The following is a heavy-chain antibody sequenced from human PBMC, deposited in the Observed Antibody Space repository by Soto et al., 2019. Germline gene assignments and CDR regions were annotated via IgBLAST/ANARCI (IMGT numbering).Heavy chain of an antibody. Sequence: GASVKVSCKVSGYTLTELSMHWVRQAPGKGLEWMGGFDPEDGETIYAQKFQGRVTMTEDTSTDTAYMELSSLRSEDTAVYYCATDAPGYCSGGSCYHTIDYWGQGTLVTVSS. J-gene: IGHJ4*02. D-gene: IGHD2-15*01. CDR2: FDPEDGET. CDR1: GYTLTELS. V-gene: IGHV1-24*01. CDR3: ATDAPGYCSGGSCYHTIDY.